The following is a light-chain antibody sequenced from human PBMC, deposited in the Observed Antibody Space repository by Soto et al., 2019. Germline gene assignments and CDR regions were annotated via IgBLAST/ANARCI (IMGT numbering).Light chain of an antibody. CDR1: QSITNW. J-gene: IGKJ1*01. CDR2: KAS. Sequence: DIQMTQSPSTLSASVGDRVMITCRASQSITNWLAWYQQKPGKAPKLLIYKASTLESRVPSRFSGSGSGTEFTLTISSLQPDDFAIYYCQQSNTSPWTFGQGNKVEIK. CDR3: QQSNTSPWT. V-gene: IGKV1-5*03.